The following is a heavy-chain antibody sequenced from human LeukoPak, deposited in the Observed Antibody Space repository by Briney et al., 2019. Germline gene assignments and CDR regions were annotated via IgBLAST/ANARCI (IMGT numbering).Heavy chain of an antibody. CDR1: GFTFSNFG. Sequence: GGSLRLSCAASGFTFSNFGMSWVRQAPGKGLEWVSAITGSGVGTYFADSVKGRFIISRDNSKNTLYLQMNSLRVEGTAVYYCAKTAPYSSGWFYFDYWGQGTLVTVSS. CDR3: AKTAPYSSGWFYFDY. CDR2: ITGSGVGT. D-gene: IGHD6-19*01. J-gene: IGHJ4*02. V-gene: IGHV3-23*01.